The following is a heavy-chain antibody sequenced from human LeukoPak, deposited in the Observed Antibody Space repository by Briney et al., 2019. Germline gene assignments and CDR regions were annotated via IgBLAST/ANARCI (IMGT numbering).Heavy chain of an antibody. J-gene: IGHJ6*03. CDR2: IRQDGSEK. CDR1: GFTFTDYW. D-gene: IGHD3-10*01. Sequence: GGSLRLSCEVSGFTFTDYWMNWVRQAPGKGPEWVASIRQDGSEKTYVDSVKGRFTISRDNTKNSLSLQLNGLRAEDTAVYYCAREGTPSGSFNYYYYYMDVWGKGTTVTVSS. CDR3: AREGTPSGSFNYYYYYMDV. V-gene: IGHV3-7*01.